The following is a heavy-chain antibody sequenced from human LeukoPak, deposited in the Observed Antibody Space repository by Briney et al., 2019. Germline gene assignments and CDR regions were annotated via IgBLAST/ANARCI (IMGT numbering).Heavy chain of an antibody. Sequence: TGGSLRLSCAASGFTFSSYGMHWVRQAPGKGLEWVAVISYDGSNKYYADSVKGRFTISRDNSKNTLYLQMNSLRAEDTAVYYCAKDSPSEASSWSTLDYWGQGTLVTVSS. CDR1: GFTFSSYG. V-gene: IGHV3-30*18. D-gene: IGHD6-13*01. CDR2: ISYDGSNK. CDR3: AKDSPSEASSWSTLDY. J-gene: IGHJ4*02.